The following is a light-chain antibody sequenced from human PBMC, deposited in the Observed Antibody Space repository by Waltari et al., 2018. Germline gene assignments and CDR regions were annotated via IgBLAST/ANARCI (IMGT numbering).Light chain of an antibody. J-gene: IGLJ3*02. Sequence: QSALTQPASVSGSPGQSITISCTGPRRDVGGYKYVSWYQQHPGKAPKLMIYEVSNRPSGVSNRFSGSKSGNTASLTISGLQAEDEADYYCSSYTISSTWVFGGGTKLTVL. V-gene: IGLV2-14*01. CDR1: RRDVGGYKY. CDR3: SSYTISSTWV. CDR2: EVS.